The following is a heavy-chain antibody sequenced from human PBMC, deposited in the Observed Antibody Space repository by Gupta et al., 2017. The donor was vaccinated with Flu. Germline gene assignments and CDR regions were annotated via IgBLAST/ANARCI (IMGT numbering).Heavy chain of an antibody. D-gene: IGHD3-22*01. V-gene: IGHV4-39*01. CDR3: ARSPVVVRRYWYFDL. CDR2: AYFSGST. CDR1: GASISDSNFY. J-gene: IGHJ2*01. Sequence: QVQMQESGPGLVKPSETLSPSCAVSGASISDSNFYWGWVRQSPGKGLEWIGNAYFSGSTYDNPSLKGRVAVSVDTSKNEVSLRLTSVTATDSGIYYCARSPVVVRRYWYFDLWGRGALVTVSS.